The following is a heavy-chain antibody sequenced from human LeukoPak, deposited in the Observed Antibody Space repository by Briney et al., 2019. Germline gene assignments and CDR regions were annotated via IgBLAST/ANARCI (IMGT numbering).Heavy chain of an antibody. CDR3: ASRGYTYGHFDY. V-gene: IGHV4-30-4*01. J-gene: IGHJ4*02. Sequence: SQTLALTCTVSGGSISSGDYYWSWIRQPPGKALEWIGYIYYSGSTYYNPSLKSRVTISIDTSKNQFSLKLSSVTAADTAMYYCASRGYTYGHFDYWGPGTLVTVSS. D-gene: IGHD5-18*01. CDR1: GGSISSGDYY. CDR2: IYYSGST.